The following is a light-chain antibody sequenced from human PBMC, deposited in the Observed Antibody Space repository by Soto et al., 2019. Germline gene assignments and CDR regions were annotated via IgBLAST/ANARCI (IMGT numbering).Light chain of an antibody. V-gene: IGKV2-28*01. CDR3: MQALQTPLT. J-gene: IGKJ4*01. Sequence: DIVMTQSPLSLPVTPGEPASISCRSSQSLLHRDGYNYLDWFLQRPGQSPQLLIYLGSSRASGVPDRFSGSGSGTDFTLKISRVEAEDVGVYYCMQALQTPLTFGGGTKVDIK. CDR1: QSLLHRDGYNY. CDR2: LGS.